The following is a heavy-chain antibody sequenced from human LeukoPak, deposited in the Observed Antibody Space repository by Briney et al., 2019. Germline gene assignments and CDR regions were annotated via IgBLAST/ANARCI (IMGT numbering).Heavy chain of an antibody. V-gene: IGHV5-51*01. J-gene: IGHJ4*02. CDR2: IYPGDSDT. D-gene: IGHD6-19*01. CDR1: GYSFTSYW. Sequence: GESLKISCKGSGYSFTSYWIGWVRQMPGKGLEWMGIIYPGDSDTRYSPSFQGQVTISADKSISTAYLQWSSLKASDTAMYYCARRPRLQWLAIHQNYFDYWGQGTLVTVSS. CDR3: ARRPRLQWLAIHQNYFDY.